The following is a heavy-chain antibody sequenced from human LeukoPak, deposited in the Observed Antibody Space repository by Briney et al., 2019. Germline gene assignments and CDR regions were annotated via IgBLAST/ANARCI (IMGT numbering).Heavy chain of an antibody. J-gene: IGHJ6*03. D-gene: IGHD6-13*01. CDR3: AKEGYSRGYYSYYYMDV. CDR1: GFTFSSYS. V-gene: IGHV3-21*01. Sequence: GGSLRLSCAASGFTFSSYSMNWVRQAPGKGLKWVSSISSSSSYIYYADSVKGRFTISRDNSKNTLYVQMNSLRAEDTAVYYCAKEGYSRGYYSYYYMDVWGKGTTVTVSS. CDR2: ISSSSSYI.